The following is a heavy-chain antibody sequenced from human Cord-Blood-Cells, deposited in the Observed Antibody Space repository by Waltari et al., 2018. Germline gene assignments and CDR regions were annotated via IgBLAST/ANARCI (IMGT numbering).Heavy chain of an antibody. CDR2: IYHSGST. CDR3: ARDFWSGDQDWYFDL. J-gene: IGHJ2*01. V-gene: IGHV4-38-2*02. CDR1: GYSISSGYF. Sequence: QVQLQESGPGLVKPSETLSLPCAVSGYSISSGYFWGWLRQPPGKGLEWIGSIYHSGSTYYNPSRKSRVTVSVDTSKHQFSRKRSSVTAADTSVYYCARDFWSGDQDWYFDLWGRGSLVTVAA. D-gene: IGHD3-3*01.